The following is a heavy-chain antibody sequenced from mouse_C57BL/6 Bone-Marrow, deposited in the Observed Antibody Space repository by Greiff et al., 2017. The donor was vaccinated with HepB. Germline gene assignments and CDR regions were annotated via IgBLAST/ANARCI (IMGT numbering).Heavy chain of an antibody. CDR2: INPNYGTT. CDR1: GYSFTDYN. D-gene: IGHD1-1*01. V-gene: IGHV1-39*01. J-gene: IGHJ3*01. CDR3: ARLRYYGSSYVGFAY. Sequence: VQLQQSGPELVKPGASVKISCKASGYSFTDYNMNWVKQSNGKSLEWIGVINPNYGTTSYNQKFKGKATLTVDQSSSTAYMQLNSLTSEDSVVYYCARLRYYGSSYVGFAYWGQGTLVTVSA.